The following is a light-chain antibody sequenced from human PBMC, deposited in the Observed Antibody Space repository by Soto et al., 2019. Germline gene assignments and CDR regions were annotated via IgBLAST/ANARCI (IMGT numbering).Light chain of an antibody. V-gene: IGLV1-44*01. Sequence: QSVLTQPPSASGTPGQRVTISCSGSSSNIGSNTVNWYQQLPGTAPKLLIYSNNQRPSGVPDRFSGSKSGTSASLAISGLQSDDEAEYYCAAWYDSLNVVVFGGGTKLTVL. CDR3: AAWYDSLNVVV. J-gene: IGLJ2*01. CDR1: SSNIGSNT. CDR2: SNN.